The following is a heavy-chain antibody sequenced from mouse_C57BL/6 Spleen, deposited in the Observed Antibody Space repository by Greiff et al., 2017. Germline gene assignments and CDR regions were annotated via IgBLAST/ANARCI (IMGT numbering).Heavy chain of an antibody. J-gene: IGHJ2*01. Sequence: VQLQQSGAELVKPGASVKLSCTASGFNIKDYYMHWVKQRTEKGLEWIGRIDPEAGETKYAPKFPGKATITADTSSHTAYLQLSSLTAEDTAVDYCARNGRDFDYWGQGTTLTVSS. CDR2: IDPEAGET. CDR3: ARNGRDFDY. V-gene: IGHV14-2*01. CDR1: GFNIKDYY. D-gene: IGHD4-1*01.